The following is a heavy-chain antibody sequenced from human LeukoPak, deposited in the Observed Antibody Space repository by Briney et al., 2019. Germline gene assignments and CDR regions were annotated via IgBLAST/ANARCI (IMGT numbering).Heavy chain of an antibody. Sequence: QTGGTLRLSCAATGFSFSSYALSWVRQAPGKGLEWVSAISSGGDRTYYADSVTGRFTISRDNSKNMLFLQMSSLRAEDAAMYYCTREAIATGYAYDWGQGNLVTVFS. CDR3: TREAIATGYAYD. J-gene: IGHJ4*02. CDR2: ISSGGDRT. CDR1: GFSFSSYA. V-gene: IGHV3-23*01. D-gene: IGHD3-16*01.